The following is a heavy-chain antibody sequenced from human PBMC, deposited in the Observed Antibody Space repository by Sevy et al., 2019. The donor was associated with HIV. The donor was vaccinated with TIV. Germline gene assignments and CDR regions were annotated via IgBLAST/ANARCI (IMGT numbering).Heavy chain of an antibody. J-gene: IGHJ4*02. CDR1: GFTFKNYG. V-gene: IGHV3-33*01. CDR2: IWYDGSNK. CDR3: ARYYYDSGSFDY. D-gene: IGHD3-10*01. Sequence: GGSLRLSCEASGFTFKNYGMHWVRQVPGKGLEWLTFIWYDGSNKYYADSVKGRFAISRDSPKNTLYLQMNSLRAEDTAVYYCARYYYDSGSFDYWGQGTLVTVSS.